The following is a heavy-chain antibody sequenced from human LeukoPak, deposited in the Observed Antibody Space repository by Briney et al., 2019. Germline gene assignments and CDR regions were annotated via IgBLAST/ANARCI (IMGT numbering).Heavy chain of an antibody. D-gene: IGHD2-21*02. V-gene: IGHV4-30-2*01. CDR2: IYHSGST. CDR1: GGSISSGGYS. J-gene: IGHJ5*02. CDR3: ARGWVVTAYAPFDP. Sequence: PSQTLSLTCAVSGGSISSGGYSWSWIRQPPGKGLEWIGYIYHSGSTYYNPSLKSRVTISVDRSKNQFSLRLRSVSAADTAVYYCARGWVVTAYAPFDPWGQGTLVIVSS.